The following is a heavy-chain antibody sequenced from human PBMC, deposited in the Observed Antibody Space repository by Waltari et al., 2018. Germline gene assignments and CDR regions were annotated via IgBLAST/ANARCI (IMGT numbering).Heavy chain of an antibody. CDR3: ARPVPGIAVAHDYGY. V-gene: IGHV1-2*02. J-gene: IGHJ4*02. Sequence: QVQLVQSGAEVKKPGASVKVSCKASGYTFTGYYTHWVRQAPGQGLEWMGWINPNSGGTNYAQKFQGRVTMTRDTSISTAYMELSRLRSDDTAVYYCARPVPGIAVAHDYGYWGQGTLVTVSS. CDR1: GYTFTGYY. CDR2: INPNSGGT. D-gene: IGHD6-19*01.